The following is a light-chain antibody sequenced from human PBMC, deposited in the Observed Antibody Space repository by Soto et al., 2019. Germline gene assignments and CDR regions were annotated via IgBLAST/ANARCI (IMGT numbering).Light chain of an antibody. Sequence: DIQMTQSPSTLSASVGDRVTITCRASQSISSWLAWYQQRPGKVPRLLIYKASTLESGVPSRFSGSGSGTEFTLTISSLRPDDFATYYCQNYNRPPWTFGQGTRVEIK. CDR3: QNYNRPPWT. J-gene: IGKJ1*01. CDR1: QSISSW. V-gene: IGKV1-5*03. CDR2: KAS.